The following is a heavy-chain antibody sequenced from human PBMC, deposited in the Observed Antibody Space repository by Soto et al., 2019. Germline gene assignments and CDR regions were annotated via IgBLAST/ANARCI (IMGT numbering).Heavy chain of an antibody. J-gene: IGHJ4*02. CDR1: GFTFSSYA. Sequence: PGGSLRLSCAASGFTFSSYAMSWVRQAPGKGLEWVSAISGSGGSTYYADSVKGRFTISRDNSKNTLYLQMNSLRAEDTAVYYCAKGPYSNYLTEYFDYWGQGTLVTVSS. V-gene: IGHV3-23*01. CDR2: ISGSGGST. CDR3: AKGPYSNYLTEYFDY. D-gene: IGHD4-4*01.